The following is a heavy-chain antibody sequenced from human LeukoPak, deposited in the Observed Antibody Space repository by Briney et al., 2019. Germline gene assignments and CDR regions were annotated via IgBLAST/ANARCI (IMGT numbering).Heavy chain of an antibody. D-gene: IGHD6-19*01. CDR1: GGTFSSYA. J-gene: IGHJ4*02. V-gene: IGHV1-69*13. Sequence: GASVKVSCKASGGTFSSYAISWVRQAPGQGLEWMGGIIPIFGTANYAQKFQGRVTITADESTSTAYMELRSLRSEDTAVYYCARDLAQVAGTDYWGQGTLVTVSS. CDR2: IIPIFGTA. CDR3: ARDLAQVAGTDY.